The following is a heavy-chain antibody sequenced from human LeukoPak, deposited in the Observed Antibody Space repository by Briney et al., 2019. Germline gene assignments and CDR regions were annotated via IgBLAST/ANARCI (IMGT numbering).Heavy chain of an antibody. J-gene: IGHJ4*02. CDR1: GFTFSNYA. Sequence: GGSLRLSCAASGFTFSNYAMHWVRQAPGKGLEWVAFIRYDGSNKYYADSVKGRFTISRDNSKNTLYLQMNSLRAEDTAVYYCAIVGATPLDYWGQGTLVTVSS. CDR2: IRYDGSNK. V-gene: IGHV3-30*02. D-gene: IGHD1-26*01. CDR3: AIVGATPLDY.